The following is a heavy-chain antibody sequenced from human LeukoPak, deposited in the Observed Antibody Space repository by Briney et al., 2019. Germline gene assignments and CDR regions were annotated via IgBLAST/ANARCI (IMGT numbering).Heavy chain of an antibody. D-gene: IGHD1-20*01. J-gene: IGHJ4*02. CDR2: IYYSGST. Sequence: SETLSLTCTVSGGSISSSSYYWGWIRQPPGKGLEWIESIYYSGSTYYNPSLKSRVTISVDTSKNQFSLKLSSVTAADTAVYYCARDYNWGFDYWGQGILVTVFS. CDR1: GGSISSSSYY. V-gene: IGHV4-39*02. CDR3: ARDYNWGFDY.